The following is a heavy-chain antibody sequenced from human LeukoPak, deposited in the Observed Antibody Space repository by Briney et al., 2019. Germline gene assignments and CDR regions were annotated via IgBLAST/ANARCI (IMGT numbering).Heavy chain of an antibody. CDR3: AKAKNPSLWGTYYFDY. CDR1: GFTFSSYG. J-gene: IGHJ4*02. Sequence: GGSLRLSCAASGFTFSSYGMHWVRQAPGKGLEWVAVISYDGSNKYYADSVKGRFTISRDNSKNTLYLQMNSLRAEDTAVYYCAKAKNPSLWGTYYFDYWGQGTLVTVSS. D-gene: IGHD3-16*01. CDR2: ISYDGSNK. V-gene: IGHV3-30*18.